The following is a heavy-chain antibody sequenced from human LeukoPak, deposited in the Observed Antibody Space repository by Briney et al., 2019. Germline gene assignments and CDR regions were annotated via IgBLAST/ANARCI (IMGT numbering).Heavy chain of an antibody. J-gene: IGHJ4*02. D-gene: IGHD1-26*01. CDR1: GYTFTDYY. V-gene: IGHV1-69-2*01. Sequence: ASVKVSCKVSGYTFTDYYMHWVQQAPGKGLEWMGLVDPEDGETIYAEKFQGRVTITADTSTVTAYMDLSSLRSEDTAVYYCATTMGAPYYFDSWGQGTLVTVSS. CDR2: VDPEDGET. CDR3: ATTMGAPYYFDS.